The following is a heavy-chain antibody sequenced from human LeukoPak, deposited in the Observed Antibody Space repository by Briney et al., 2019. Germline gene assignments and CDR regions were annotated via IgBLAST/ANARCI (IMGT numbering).Heavy chain of an antibody. D-gene: IGHD3-22*01. J-gene: IGHJ5*02. CDR3: AKVLTPYYYDSSGYR. Sequence: GGSLRLSCAASGFTVSSNYMSWVRQAPGKGLEWVSAISGSGGSTYYADSVKGRFTISRDNSKNTLYLQMNSLRAEDTAVYYCAKVLTPYYYDSSGYRWGQGTLVTVSS. V-gene: IGHV3-23*01. CDR1: GFTVSSNY. CDR2: ISGSGGST.